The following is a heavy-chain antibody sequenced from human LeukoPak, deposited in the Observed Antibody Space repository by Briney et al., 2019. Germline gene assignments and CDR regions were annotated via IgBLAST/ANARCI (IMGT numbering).Heavy chain of an antibody. Sequence: GGSLRLSCAASGFTFRSYAMSWVRQAPGKGLEWVSGISGSGGSTYYAESVKGRFTISRDNSKNTLYLQMNSLRDEDTAVYYCAGYYYGSGSYYHKGYYGGQGTLVTVSS. D-gene: IGHD3-10*01. J-gene: IGHJ4*02. CDR3: AGYYYGSGSYYHKGYY. V-gene: IGHV3-23*01. CDR1: GFTFRSYA. CDR2: ISGSGGST.